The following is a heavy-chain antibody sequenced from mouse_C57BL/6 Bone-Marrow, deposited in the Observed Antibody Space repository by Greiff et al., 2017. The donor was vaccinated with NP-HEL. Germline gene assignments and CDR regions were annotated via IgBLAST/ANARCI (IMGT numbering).Heavy chain of an antibody. D-gene: IGHD1-1*01. CDR3: TRAGYYGSSYHWYFDV. CDR2: ISSGGDYI. CDR1: GFTFSSYA. J-gene: IGHJ1*03. Sequence: EVKVVESGEGLVKPGGSLKLSCAASGFTFSSYAMSWVRQTPEKRLEWVAYISSGGDYIYYADTVKGRFTISRDNARNTLYLQMSSLKSEDTAMYYCTRAGYYGSSYHWYFDVWGTGTTVTVSS. V-gene: IGHV5-9-1*02.